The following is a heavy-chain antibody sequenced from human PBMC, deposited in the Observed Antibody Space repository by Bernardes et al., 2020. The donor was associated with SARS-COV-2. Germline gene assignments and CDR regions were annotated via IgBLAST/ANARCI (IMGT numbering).Heavy chain of an antibody. V-gene: IGHV1-8*01. CDR1: GYTFTSYD. D-gene: IGHD3-3*01. J-gene: IGHJ6*02. CDR3: VRDREPDFWSVYHRPGMDV. CDR2: MNPNSGNT. Sequence: ASMKVSCKASGYTFTSYDINWVRQATGQGLEWMGWMNPNSGNTGYAQKFQGRVTMTRSISISTAYLEVNNLGSEDTAVYYCVRDREPDFWSVYHRPGMDVWGQGTTVTVSS.